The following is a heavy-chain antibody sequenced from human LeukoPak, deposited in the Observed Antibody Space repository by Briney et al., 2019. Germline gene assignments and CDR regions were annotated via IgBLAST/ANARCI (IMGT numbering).Heavy chain of an antibody. CDR1: GFTFSSYE. CDR2: ISSSGDTI. J-gene: IGHJ3*02. Sequence: PGGSLRLSCAASGFTFSSYEMNWVRQAPGKGLEWVSYISSSGDTIHYADSVKGRFTISRDNAENSLYLQMNNLRADDTAVYYCARDLIVAARWEFAPVDVFDIWGQGTLVTVSS. CDR3: ARDLIVAARWEFAPVDVFDI. D-gene: IGHD5-12*01. V-gene: IGHV3-48*03.